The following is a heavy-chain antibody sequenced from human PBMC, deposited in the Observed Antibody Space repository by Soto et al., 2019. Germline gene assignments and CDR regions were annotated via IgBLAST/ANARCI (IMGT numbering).Heavy chain of an antibody. Sequence: GESLKISCKGSGYSFTSYWISWVRQMPGKGLEWMGRIDPSDSYTNYSPSFQGHVTISADKSISTAYLQWSSLKASDTAMYYCVRHEVAAPPLDYYYYGMDVWGQGTTVTVSS. J-gene: IGHJ6*02. D-gene: IGHD6-6*01. CDR3: VRHEVAAPPLDYYYYGMDV. CDR1: GYSFTSYW. V-gene: IGHV5-10-1*01. CDR2: IDPSDSYT.